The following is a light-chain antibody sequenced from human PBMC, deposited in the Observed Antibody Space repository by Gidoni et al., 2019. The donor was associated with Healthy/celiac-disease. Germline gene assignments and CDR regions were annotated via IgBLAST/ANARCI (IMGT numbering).Light chain of an antibody. Sequence: EIVLTQSPATLSLSPGERATLSCRASQSVSSYLAWYQQKPGQAPRLLIYDASNRATGIPARFSGRGSGTDFTLTISSLEPEDFAVYYCQQRGLTFGGGTKVEIK. CDR3: QQRGLT. CDR1: QSVSSY. J-gene: IGKJ4*01. CDR2: DAS. V-gene: IGKV3-11*01.